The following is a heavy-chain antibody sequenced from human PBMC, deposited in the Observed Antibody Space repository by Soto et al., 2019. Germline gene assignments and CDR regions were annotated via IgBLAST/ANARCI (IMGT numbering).Heavy chain of an antibody. Sequence: QVQLVESWGGLVKPGGSLRLSCAASGFTFSDFYMSWIRQAPGKGLEWISYISSGSTNIFYADSVKGRFTVSRDNAKNSVYLQVDGERAEDSAVYYCARVRNAAGSDYWGQGPLVTVSS. D-gene: IGHD1-1*01. CDR1: GFTFSDFY. CDR3: ARVRNAAGSDY. J-gene: IGHJ4*02. V-gene: IGHV3-11*01. CDR2: ISSGSTNI.